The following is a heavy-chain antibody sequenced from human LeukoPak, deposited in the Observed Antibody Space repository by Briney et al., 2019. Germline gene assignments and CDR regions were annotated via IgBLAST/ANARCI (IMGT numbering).Heavy chain of an antibody. CDR2: IIPIFGTA. CDR3: ANHYGSGSYFPRYFDY. J-gene: IGHJ4*02. Sequence: GASVKVSCKASGGTFSSYAISWVRQAPGQGLEWMGGIIPIFGTANYAQKFQGRVTITADKSTSTAYMELSSLRSEDTAVYYCANHYGSGSYFPRYFDYWGQGTLVTVSS. D-gene: IGHD3-10*01. CDR1: GGTFSSYA. V-gene: IGHV1-69*06.